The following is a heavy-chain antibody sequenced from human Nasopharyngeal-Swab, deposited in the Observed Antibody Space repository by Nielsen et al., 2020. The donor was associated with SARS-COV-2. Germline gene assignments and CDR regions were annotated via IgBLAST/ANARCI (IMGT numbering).Heavy chain of an antibody. J-gene: IGHJ5*02. CDR3: AHNQHWGGYEQQWLVPADWFDP. CDR2: IYWDDDK. V-gene: IGHV2-5*02. Sequence: GPTLVKPTQTLTLTCTFSGFSLSTGGVGVGWIRQPPGKALEWLALIYWDDDKRYSPSLKSRLTITKDTSKNQVVLTMTNMDPVDTATYYCAHNQHWGGYEQQWLVPADWFDPWGQGTLVTVSS. CDR1: GFSLSTGGVG. D-gene: IGHD6-19*01.